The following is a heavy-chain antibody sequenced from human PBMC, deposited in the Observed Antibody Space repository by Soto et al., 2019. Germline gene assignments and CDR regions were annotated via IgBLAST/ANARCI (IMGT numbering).Heavy chain of an antibody. V-gene: IGHV1-69*13. CDR1: GGTFSSYA. J-gene: IGHJ6*02. Sequence: SVKVSCKASGGTFSSYAISWVRQAPGQGLEWMGGIIPIFGTANYAQKFQGRVTITADESTSTAYMELSSLRSEDTSVYYCARTKVRYYYYGMDVWGQGTTVTVSS. CDR2: IIPIFGTA. CDR3: ARTKVRYYYYGMDV.